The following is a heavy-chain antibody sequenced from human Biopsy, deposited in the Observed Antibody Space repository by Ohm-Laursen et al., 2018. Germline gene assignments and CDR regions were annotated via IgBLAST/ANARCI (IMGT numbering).Heavy chain of an antibody. Sequence: SSVKVSCKASGYTLSGYYMHWVRQAPGQGLEWMGWINPGGGVTNYAQKFQGRVTMTRDTSISTAYMELSRLGSDDTAVYYCARDKYRSWNYFDNWGQGSLVTVSS. V-gene: IGHV1-2*02. CDR2: INPGGGVT. J-gene: IGHJ4*02. CDR1: GYTLSGYY. CDR3: ARDKYRSWNYFDN. D-gene: IGHD6-19*01.